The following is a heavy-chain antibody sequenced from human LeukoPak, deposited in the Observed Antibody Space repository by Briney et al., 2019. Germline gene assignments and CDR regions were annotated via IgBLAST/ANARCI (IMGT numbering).Heavy chain of an antibody. J-gene: IGHJ4*02. V-gene: IGHV3-11*01. Sequence: PGGSLRLSCAASGFTFSDYYMNWIRQAPGMGLEWVSCISTSGSTTYYADSVKGRFTISRDNSKNTLYLQMNSLRAEDTAVYYCAFTGTTGAGDYWGQGTLVTVSS. CDR2: ISTSGSTT. D-gene: IGHD1-1*01. CDR1: GFTFSDYY. CDR3: AFTGTTGAGDY.